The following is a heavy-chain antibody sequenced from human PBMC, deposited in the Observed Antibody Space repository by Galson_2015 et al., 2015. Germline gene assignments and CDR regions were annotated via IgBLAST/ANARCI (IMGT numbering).Heavy chain of an antibody. CDR2: ISKGGVT. Sequence: SLRLSCAASGFSVSSIGVSWVRQAPGKGLEWVSSISKGGVTYYADSVKGRFTISRDSPKNTVYMQMNSLTAEDTAVYSCASLHYGHWGQGTLVTVSS. CDR1: GFSVSSIG. V-gene: IGHV3-23*01. D-gene: IGHD3-10*01. J-gene: IGHJ4*02. CDR3: ASLHYGH.